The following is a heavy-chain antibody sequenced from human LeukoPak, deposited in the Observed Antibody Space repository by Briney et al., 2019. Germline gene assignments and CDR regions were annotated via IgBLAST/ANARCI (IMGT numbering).Heavy chain of an antibody. V-gene: IGHV4-59*01. CDR1: GGSISPYY. CDR2: IYYNGNT. D-gene: IGHD6-19*01. Sequence: SETLSLTCTVSGGSISPYYWSWIRQPPGKGLEWIGYIYYNGNTNYNPSLKSRVTISVDTSKNQISLKLSSVIAADTAVYYCARDSSFIDAFEIWGQGTMVTVSS. J-gene: IGHJ3*02. CDR3: ARDSSFIDAFEI.